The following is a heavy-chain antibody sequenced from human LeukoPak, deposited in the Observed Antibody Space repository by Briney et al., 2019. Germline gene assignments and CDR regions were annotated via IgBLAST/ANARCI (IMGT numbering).Heavy chain of an antibody. CDR3: AREMVFLPPTFDY. Sequence: ASVKVSCKASGYTFTGYYMHWVRQAPGQGLEWMGWINPNSGGTNYAQKFQGRVTMTRDKSISTAYMELSRLRSDDTAVYYCAREMVFLPPTFDYWGQGTLVTVSS. V-gene: IGHV1-2*02. D-gene: IGHD3-10*01. CDR1: GYTFTGYY. CDR2: INPNSGGT. J-gene: IGHJ4*02.